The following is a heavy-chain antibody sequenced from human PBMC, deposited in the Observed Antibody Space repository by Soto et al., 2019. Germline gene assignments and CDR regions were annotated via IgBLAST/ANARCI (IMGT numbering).Heavy chain of an antibody. CDR2: IIPIFGTA. V-gene: IGHV1-69*01. D-gene: IGHD6-13*01. CDR1: GGTFSSYA. CDR3: ARERSIAAAGWGSGPSRWFDP. J-gene: IGHJ5*02. Sequence: QVQLVQSGAEVKKPGSSVKVSCKASGGTFSSYAISWVRQAPGQGLEWMGGIIPIFGTANYAQKFQGRVTITADESTSIAYMELSSLRSEDTAVYYCARERSIAAAGWGSGPSRWFDPWGQGTLVTVSS.